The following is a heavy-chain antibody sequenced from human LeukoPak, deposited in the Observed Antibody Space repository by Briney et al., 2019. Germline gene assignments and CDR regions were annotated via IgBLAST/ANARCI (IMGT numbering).Heavy chain of an antibody. Sequence: GGSLRLSCAASGSTVSSNYMSWVRQAPGKGLEWVSVIYKGGSIYYADSVKGRFTISRDNSKNTLYLQMNSLRAEDTAVYYCASRGPANYFDYWGQGTLVTVSS. D-gene: IGHD1-14*01. CDR1: GSTVSSNY. J-gene: IGHJ4*02. CDR2: IYKGGSI. CDR3: ASRGPANYFDY. V-gene: IGHV3-53*01.